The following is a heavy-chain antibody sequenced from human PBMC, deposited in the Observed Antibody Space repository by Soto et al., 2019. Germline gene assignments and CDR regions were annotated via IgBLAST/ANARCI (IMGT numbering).Heavy chain of an antibody. Sequence: ASVKVSCKASGYTFTSYGISWVRQAPGQGLEWMGWISAYNGNTNYAQKLQGRVTMTTDTSTSTAYMELRSLRSDDTAVYYCARDRYSVLRFLEWSAEGYYYYGVDVWGQGTTVPVSS. CDR1: GYTFTSYG. J-gene: IGHJ6*02. V-gene: IGHV1-18*04. CDR2: ISAYNGNT. CDR3: ARDRYSVLRFLEWSAEGYYYYGVDV. D-gene: IGHD3-3*01.